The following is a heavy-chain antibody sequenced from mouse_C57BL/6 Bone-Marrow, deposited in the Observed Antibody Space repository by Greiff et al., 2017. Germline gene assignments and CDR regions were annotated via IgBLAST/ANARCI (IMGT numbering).Heavy chain of an antibody. CDR1: GFSFNTYA. CDR3: VRQSNQYFDY. Sequence: GGGLVQPKGSLKLSCAASGFSFNTYAMNWVRQAPGKGLEWVARIRSKSNNYATYYADSVKDRFTISRDDSESMLYLQMNNLKTEDTAMYYCVRQSNQYFDYWGQGTTLTVSS. D-gene: IGHD2-5*01. CDR2: IRSKSNNYAT. V-gene: IGHV10-1*01. J-gene: IGHJ2*01.